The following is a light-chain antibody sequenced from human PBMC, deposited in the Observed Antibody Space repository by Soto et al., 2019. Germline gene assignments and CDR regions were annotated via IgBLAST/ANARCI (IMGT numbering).Light chain of an antibody. J-gene: IGKJ1*01. CDR1: QSVSSY. Sequence: TLSEYRGEGESCCCRASQSVSSYLAWYQQKPGQAPRLLIYDASKRATGIPARFSGSGFGTDYTLTISSLEPGDFAVYYWQQRCKWRTFGQGTVVDNK. CDR3: QQRCKWRT. CDR2: DAS. V-gene: IGKV3-11*01.